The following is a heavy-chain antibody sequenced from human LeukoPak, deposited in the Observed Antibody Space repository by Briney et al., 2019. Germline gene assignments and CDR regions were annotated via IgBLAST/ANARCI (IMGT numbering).Heavy chain of an antibody. V-gene: IGHV3-23*01. Sequence: GGSLRLSCAASGFTFSAFGMNWVRQAPGKGLEWVSTITNSGGSTYYVDSVKGRFTISRDNSKNTLYLQMNSLRAEDTAKYYCTKDYCGKFCSAVWGQGTTVTVSS. CDR3: TKDYCGKFCSAV. J-gene: IGHJ6*02. CDR1: GFTFSAFG. CDR2: ITNSGGST. D-gene: IGHD3-9*01.